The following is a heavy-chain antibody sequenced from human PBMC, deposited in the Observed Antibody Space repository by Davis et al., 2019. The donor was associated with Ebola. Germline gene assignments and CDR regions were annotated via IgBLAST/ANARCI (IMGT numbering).Heavy chain of an antibody. V-gene: IGHV1-3*01. CDR2: INAGNGNT. Sequence: ASVKVSCKASGYTFTSYAMHWVRQAPGQRLEWMGWINAGNGNTKYSQKFQGRVTITRDTSASTAYMELSSLRSEDTAVYYCARDWPIVGATRAFDIWGQGTMVTVSS. CDR1: GYTFTSYA. CDR3: ARDWPIVGATRAFDI. J-gene: IGHJ3*02. D-gene: IGHD1-26*01.